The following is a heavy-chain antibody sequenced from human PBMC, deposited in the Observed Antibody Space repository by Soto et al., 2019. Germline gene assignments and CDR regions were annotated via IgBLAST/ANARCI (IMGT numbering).Heavy chain of an antibody. CDR1: GFTFSTYA. J-gene: IGHJ4*02. Sequence: PGGSLRLSCAASGFTFSTYAMSWVRQAPGKGLEWVSSISGSGDTTYYADSVKGRFTISRDNSKNTLYLQMNSLRVEDTAVYYCAKDPKLSVVDYWGQGTLVTVSS. CDR2: ISGSGDTT. D-gene: IGHD2-15*01. V-gene: IGHV3-23*01. CDR3: AKDPKLSVVDY.